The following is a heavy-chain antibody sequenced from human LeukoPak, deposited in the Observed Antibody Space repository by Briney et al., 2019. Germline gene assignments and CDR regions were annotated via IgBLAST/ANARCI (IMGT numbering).Heavy chain of an antibody. J-gene: IGHJ6*02. CDR1: GGSISSSSYY. CDR2: IYYSGST. D-gene: IGHD2-2*01. CDR3: ARTVVPPTSKSGGMDV. Sequence: PSETLSLTCTVSGGSISSSSYYWGWIRQPPGKGLEWIGSIYYSGSTYYNPSLKSRVTISVDTSKNQFSLKLSSVTAADTAVYYCARTVVPPTSKSGGMDVWGQGTTVTVSS. V-gene: IGHV4-39*01.